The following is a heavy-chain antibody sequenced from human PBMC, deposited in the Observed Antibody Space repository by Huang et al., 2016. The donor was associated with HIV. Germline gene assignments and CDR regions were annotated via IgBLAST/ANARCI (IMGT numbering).Heavy chain of an antibody. CDR2: VRSKAVVWAS. J-gene: IGHJ6*03. V-gene: IGHV3-49*03. CDR1: GFIFKDLA. CDR3: SPSGDDYFYFYMDV. Sequence: QLVESGGDSVLSGRSLRLSCRGYGFIFKDLARSWCRQCTGKGLEWIVFVRSKAVVWASKSAPSVKDRFTVSRDEAKNVAFLQMDNLQVDDTAIYYCSPSGDDYFYFYMDVWGNGTTVSVS. D-gene: IGHD4-17*01.